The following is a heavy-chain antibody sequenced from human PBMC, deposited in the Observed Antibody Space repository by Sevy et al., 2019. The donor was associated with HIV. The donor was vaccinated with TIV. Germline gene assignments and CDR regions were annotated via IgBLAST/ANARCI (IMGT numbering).Heavy chain of an antibody. D-gene: IGHD5-12*01. CDR1: RYTFSDHL. CDR3: AIAAPAADVATWLYYFDY. CDR2: IKPNSGGT. V-gene: IGHV1-2*02. Sequence: ASVKVSCQASRYTFSDHLIHWVRQAPGQGLAWMGWIKPNSGGTRLAQRFQGRVTLTRDASISTAFMELTRLHSDDTAVYYCAIAAPAADVATWLYYFDYWGQGTRVTVSS. J-gene: IGHJ4*02.